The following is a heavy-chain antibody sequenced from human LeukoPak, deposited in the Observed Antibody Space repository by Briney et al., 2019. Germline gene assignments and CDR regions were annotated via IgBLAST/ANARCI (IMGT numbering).Heavy chain of an antibody. CDR2: TSDDGSPS. CDR3: ARDRSGGWFVNYLDF. D-gene: IGHD2-15*01. J-gene: IGHJ4*02. CDR1: GFNFSSYA. V-gene: IGHV3-30*04. Sequence: TGGSLRLSCAASGFNFSSYAMHWVRQAPGKGLEWVAVTSDDGSPSYYADSVKGRFTVSRDNSKNTLYLQMDSLRPADTAVYYCARDRSGGWFVNYLDFWGPGTLVTVSS.